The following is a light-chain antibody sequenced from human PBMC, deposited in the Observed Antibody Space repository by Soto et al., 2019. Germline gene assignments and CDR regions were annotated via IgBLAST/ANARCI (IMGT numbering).Light chain of an antibody. CDR1: QSVGSW. CDR3: QQYNSYPSH. V-gene: IGKV1-5*01. Sequence: DIRMAQSPSTLSASVGDRVTITCRASQSVGSWLAWYQQKPGKAPKLLIYDDSSLQSGVPSRFSGSGSGTDFTLTIISLQPDDLATYYCQQYNSYPSHFGGGTKVEI. CDR2: DDS. J-gene: IGKJ4*01.